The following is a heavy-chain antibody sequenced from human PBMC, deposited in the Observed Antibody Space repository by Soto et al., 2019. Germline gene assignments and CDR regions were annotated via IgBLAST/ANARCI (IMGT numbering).Heavy chain of an antibody. J-gene: IGHJ5*02. Sequence: QITLKESGPTLVKPTQTLTLTCTFSGFSLTTRGVGVGWIRQPPGKALECLALIYWDDDKRYSPSLQIRLSITKDTPKNQVVLTMTNVDPVDTATYYCAHIPNYYQYDWFDPWGQGTLVSVSS. CDR3: AHIPNYYQYDWFDP. V-gene: IGHV2-5*02. D-gene: IGHD3-16*01. CDR1: GFSLTTRGVG. CDR2: IYWDDDK.